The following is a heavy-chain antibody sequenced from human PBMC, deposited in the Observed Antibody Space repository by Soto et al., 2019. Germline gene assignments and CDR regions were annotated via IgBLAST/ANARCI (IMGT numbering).Heavy chain of an antibody. Sequence: PGGCLRLSCAASGFTSSSDSMNWVRQAPGKGLEWVSSISSSSSYIYYADSVKGRFTISRDNAKNSLYLQMNSLRAEDTAVYYCARLFGGWHDDAFDIWGQGTMVTVSS. D-gene: IGHD6-19*01. CDR1: GFTSSSDS. CDR3: ARLFGGWHDDAFDI. CDR2: ISSSSSYI. V-gene: IGHV3-21*01. J-gene: IGHJ3*02.